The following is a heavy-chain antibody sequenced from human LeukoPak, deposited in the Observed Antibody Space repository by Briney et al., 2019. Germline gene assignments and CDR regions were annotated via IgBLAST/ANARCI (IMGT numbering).Heavy chain of an antibody. D-gene: IGHD4-17*01. V-gene: IGHV4-59*01. CDR3: AREDPQSTVPEGMDV. J-gene: IGHJ6*02. Sequence: SETLSLTCSVSGGSISTYYWSWIRQLPGKGLEWIGYIYYTGTTNYNPSLRTRVTISVDTSRNQFSLSLSSVTAADTAVYYCAREDPQSTVPEGMDVWGHGTTVIVSS. CDR1: GGSISTYY. CDR2: IYYTGTT.